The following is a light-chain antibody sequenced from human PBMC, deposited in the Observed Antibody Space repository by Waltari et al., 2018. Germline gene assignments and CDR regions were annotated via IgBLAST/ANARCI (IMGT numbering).Light chain of an antibody. V-gene: IGKV2-28*01. CDR2: LVS. J-gene: IGKJ1*01. CDR3: MQTLQTPRT. Sequence: DIVMTQSPLSLPVTPGEPASISCRSSQSLLHSNGYNYLDWYLLKPGQSPQLLIYLVSNRASGVPDRFSGSGSGTDCTLKISRVEAEDVGVYYCMQTLQTPRTFGQGTKVEIK. CDR1: QSLLHSNGYNY.